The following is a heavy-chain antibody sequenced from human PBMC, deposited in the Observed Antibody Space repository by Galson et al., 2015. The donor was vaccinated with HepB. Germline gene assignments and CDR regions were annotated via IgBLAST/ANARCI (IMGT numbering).Heavy chain of an antibody. CDR3: ATSRMQYTSLDY. CDR1: GYTLTELS. D-gene: IGHD2-8*01. V-gene: IGHV1-24*01. Sequence: SVKVSCKVSGYTLTELSMHWVRQAPGKGLEWMGGFDPEDGETIYAQKFQGRVTMTEDTSTDTAYMKLSSLRSEDTAVYYCATSRMQYTSLDYWGQGTLVTVSS. CDR2: FDPEDGET. J-gene: IGHJ4*02.